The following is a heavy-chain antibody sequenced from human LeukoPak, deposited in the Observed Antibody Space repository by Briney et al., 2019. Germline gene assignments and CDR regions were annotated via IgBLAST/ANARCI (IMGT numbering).Heavy chain of an antibody. D-gene: IGHD3-3*01. CDR1: GFTFSSYS. J-gene: IGHJ4*02. V-gene: IGHV3-21*01. CDR3: ARRVEWLLEYYFDY. CDR2: ISSSSSYI. Sequence: PGGSLRLSCAASGFTFSSYSMNWVRQAPGKGLEWVSSISSSSSYIYYADSVKGRFTISRDNAKNSLYLQMNSLRAEDTAVYYCARRVEWLLEYYFDYWGQGTLVTVSS.